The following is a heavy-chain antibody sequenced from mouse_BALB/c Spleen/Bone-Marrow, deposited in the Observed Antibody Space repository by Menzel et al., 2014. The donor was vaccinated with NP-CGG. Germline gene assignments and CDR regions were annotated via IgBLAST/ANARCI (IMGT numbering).Heavy chain of an antibody. CDR1: GYTFTSYW. CDR3: ARPRFAY. V-gene: IGHV1-7*01. J-gene: IGHJ3*01. Sequence: QVQLQQSGAELAKPGASVKMSCKASGYTFTSYWMHWIKQRPGQGLEWIGYITPSTVYIEYNQKFKDKATLTADKSSSTAYMQLSSLTSEDSAVYYCARPRFAYWGQGTLVTVSA. CDR2: ITPSTVYI.